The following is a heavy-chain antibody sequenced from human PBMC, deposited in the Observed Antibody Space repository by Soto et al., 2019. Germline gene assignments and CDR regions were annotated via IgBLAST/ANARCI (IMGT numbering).Heavy chain of an antibody. Sequence: QVQLVQSGAEVKKPGASVKVSCKASGYTFTSYDINWVRQATGQGLEWMGWMNPNSGNTGYAQKFQGRVTMTRNTTISTGYMELISLRSEDTAVYYCARAGYCSGGSCYSGIDYGSQGTLVTVSS. J-gene: IGHJ4*02. CDR3: ARAGYCSGGSCYSGIDY. V-gene: IGHV1-8*01. CDR2: MNPNSGNT. CDR1: GYTFTSYD. D-gene: IGHD2-15*01.